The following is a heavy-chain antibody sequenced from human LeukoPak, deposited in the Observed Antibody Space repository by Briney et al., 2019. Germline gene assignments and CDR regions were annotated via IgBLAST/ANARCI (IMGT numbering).Heavy chain of an antibody. Sequence: PGRSLRLSCAASGSTFISYAMHWVRQAPGKGLEWVAVISYDGSNKYYADSVKGRFTISRDNSKNTLYLQMNSLRAEDTAVYYCARGDYYYGSGSAFDIWGQGTMVTVSS. D-gene: IGHD3-10*01. CDR2: ISYDGSNK. CDR3: ARGDYYYGSGSAFDI. V-gene: IGHV3-30-3*01. CDR1: GSTFISYA. J-gene: IGHJ3*02.